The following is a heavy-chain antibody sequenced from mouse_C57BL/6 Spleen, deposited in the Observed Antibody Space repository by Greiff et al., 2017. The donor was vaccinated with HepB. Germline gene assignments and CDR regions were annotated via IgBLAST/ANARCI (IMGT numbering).Heavy chain of an antibody. D-gene: IGHD1-1*01. Sequence: EVQRVESGGGLVKPGGSLKLSCAASGFTFSSYAMSWVRQTPEKRLEWVATISDGGSYTYYPDNVKGRFTISRGNAKNNLYLKMRHLKSEDTAMYYCARDYYDSSYGDAMDYWGQGTSVTVSS. V-gene: IGHV5-4*01. CDR1: GFTFSSYA. CDR2: ISDGGSYT. J-gene: IGHJ4*01. CDR3: ARDYYDSSYGDAMDY.